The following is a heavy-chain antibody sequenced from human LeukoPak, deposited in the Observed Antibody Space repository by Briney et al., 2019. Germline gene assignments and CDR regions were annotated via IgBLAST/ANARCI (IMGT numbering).Heavy chain of an antibody. J-gene: IGHJ4*02. CDR2: IYYSGST. V-gene: IGHV4-59*01. CDR3: ARAYSSGWQAIDY. CDR1: GGSISSYY. Sequence: SETLSLTCTVSGGSISSYYWSWIRQPPGKGLEWIGYIYYSGSTNYNPSLKSRVTISVDTSKNQFSLRLSSVTAADTAVYYCARAYSSGWQAIDYWGQGTLVTVSS. D-gene: IGHD6-19*01.